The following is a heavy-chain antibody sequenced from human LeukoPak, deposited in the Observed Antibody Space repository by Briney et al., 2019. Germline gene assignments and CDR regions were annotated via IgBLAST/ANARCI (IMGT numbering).Heavy chain of an antibody. V-gene: IGHV4-59*01. CDR2: IYYSGST. CDR3: ARAAAAGTGAFDI. D-gene: IGHD6-13*01. J-gene: IGHJ3*02. Sequence: SETLSLTCTVSGGSISSYYWSWIRQPPGKGLEWIGYIYYSGSTNYNPSLKSRVTISVDTSKNQFSLKLSSVTAADTAVYYCARAAAAGTGAFDIWGQGTMVTASS. CDR1: GGSISSYY.